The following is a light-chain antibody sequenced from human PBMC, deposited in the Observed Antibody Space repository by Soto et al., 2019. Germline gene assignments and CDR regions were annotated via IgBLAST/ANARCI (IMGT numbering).Light chain of an antibody. Sequence: EIVLTQSPATLSLSPGERATLSCRASQSVSSYLAWYQQKPGQAPRLLIYDASNRATGIPARFSGSGSGTDFTLTISSLEPEDFAVYYCQQRSNWPPQTFGGGTKAEIK. V-gene: IGKV3-11*01. J-gene: IGKJ4*01. CDR3: QQRSNWPPQT. CDR2: DAS. CDR1: QSVSSY.